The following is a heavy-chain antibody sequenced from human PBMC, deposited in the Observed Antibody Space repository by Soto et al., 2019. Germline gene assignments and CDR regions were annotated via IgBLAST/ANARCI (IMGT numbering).Heavy chain of an antibody. CDR2: INHSGST. CDR1: GGSFSGYY. D-gene: IGHD3-16*02. J-gene: IGHJ4*02. Sequence: QVQLQQWGAGLLKPSETLSLTCAVYGGSFSGYYWSWIRQPPGKGLEWIGEINHSGSTNYNPSLKSRVTISVDTSKNQFSLKLSSVTAADTAVYYCARGQGSVNFFDYWGQGTLVTVSS. V-gene: IGHV4-34*01. CDR3: ARGQGSVNFFDY.